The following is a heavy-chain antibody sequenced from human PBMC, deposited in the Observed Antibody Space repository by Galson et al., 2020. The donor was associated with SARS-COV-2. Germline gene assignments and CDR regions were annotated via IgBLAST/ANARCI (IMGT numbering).Heavy chain of an antibody. D-gene: IGHD1-1*01. V-gene: IGHV3-20*01. Sequence: GGSLRLSCAASGFMFDDYGMSWVRQAPGKGLEWVSGITWNGGSTGYADSVKGRFTISRDNAKNSLYLQMNSLRADDTALYHCARDSLEPPYYYGMDVWGQGTTVTVSS. CDR3: ARDSLEPPYYYGMDV. CDR2: ITWNGGST. J-gene: IGHJ6*02. CDR1: GFMFDDYG.